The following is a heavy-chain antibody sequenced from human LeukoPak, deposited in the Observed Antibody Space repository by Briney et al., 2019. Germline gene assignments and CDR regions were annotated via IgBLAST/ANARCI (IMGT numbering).Heavy chain of an antibody. Sequence: SETLSLTCTVSGGSISSGCYYWGWIRQPPGEGLEWIGGICYSGSTYYIPSLKSRLTISVDTSKNQLSLELSSVAPADTAVYFCARPGPGGVANFDYWGQGTLVTVSS. CDR1: GGSISSGCYY. D-gene: IGHD3-3*01. CDR2: ICYSGST. CDR3: ARPGPGGVANFDY. J-gene: IGHJ4*02. V-gene: IGHV4-39*01.